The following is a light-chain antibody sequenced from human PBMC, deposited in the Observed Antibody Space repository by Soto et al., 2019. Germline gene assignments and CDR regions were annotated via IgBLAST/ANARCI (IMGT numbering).Light chain of an antibody. CDR3: QQYNSYSLT. J-gene: IGKJ4*01. CDR1: QSISNW. Sequence: DIQMTQSPSTLSASVGDRVTITCRASQSISNWLAWYQQKPGKAPKLLIYDASSLESGVPSRFSSSGSGTEFTLTICILQPDDFASYYCQQYNSYSLTFGGGTKVDIK. V-gene: IGKV1-5*01. CDR2: DAS.